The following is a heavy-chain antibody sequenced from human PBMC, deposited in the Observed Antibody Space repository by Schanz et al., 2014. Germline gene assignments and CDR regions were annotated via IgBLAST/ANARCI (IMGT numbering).Heavy chain of an antibody. D-gene: IGHD3-10*02. CDR2: IQHTGTT. CDR3: GMLPGARDY. J-gene: IGHJ4*02. CDR1: GGSINRNNYH. Sequence: QLQLHASGPGLVRPSDTLSLTCSGSGGSINRNNYHWGWIRQSPGRGLEWLGTIQHTGTTSYNPSLKGGAPIPVDLSKTVSSLILTSVTAADTAVYFCGMLPGARDYWGQGIVVTVSS. V-gene: IGHV4-39*02.